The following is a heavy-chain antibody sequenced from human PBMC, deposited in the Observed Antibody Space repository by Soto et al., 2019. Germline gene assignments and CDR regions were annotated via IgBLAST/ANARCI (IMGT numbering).Heavy chain of an antibody. CDR3: ATNAPQSASILWVTDFAY. J-gene: IGHJ4*02. D-gene: IGHD2-21*01. CDR2: FDPEDGET. V-gene: IGHV1-24*01. Sequence: VASVKVSCKVSGYTLTELSMHWVRQAPGKGLEWMGGFDPEDGETIYAQKFQGRVTMTEDTSTDTADMELSSLRSEDTAVYYCATNAPQSASILWVTDFAYWGQGTLVTVS. CDR1: GYTLTELS.